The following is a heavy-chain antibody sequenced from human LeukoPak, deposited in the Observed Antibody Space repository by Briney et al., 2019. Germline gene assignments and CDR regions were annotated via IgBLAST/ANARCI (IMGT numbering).Heavy chain of an antibody. Sequence: GGSLRLSCAASGFTFSSYGMHWVRQAPGKGLEWVAVIWYDGSNKFYADSVRGRFTISRDNSKNTLYVQMNSLRAEDTAVYYCARGRGSGWYDAFDIWGQGTMVTVSS. J-gene: IGHJ3*02. CDR3: ARGRGSGWYDAFDI. V-gene: IGHV3-33*01. CDR1: GFTFSSYG. CDR2: IWYDGSNK. D-gene: IGHD6-19*01.